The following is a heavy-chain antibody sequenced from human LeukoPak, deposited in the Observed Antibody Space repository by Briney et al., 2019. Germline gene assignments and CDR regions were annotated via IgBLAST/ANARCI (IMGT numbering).Heavy chain of an antibody. CDR1: GGSFSGYY. CDR2: INHSGST. D-gene: IGHD6-19*01. Sequence: SETLSLTCAVYGGSFSGYYWSWIRQPPGKGLEWIGEINHSGSTNYNPSLKSRVTISVDTSKNQFSLQLNSVTPEDTAVYYCARELVRGWSYNWFDPWGQGTLVTVSS. J-gene: IGHJ5*02. CDR3: ARELVRGWSYNWFDP. V-gene: IGHV4-34*01.